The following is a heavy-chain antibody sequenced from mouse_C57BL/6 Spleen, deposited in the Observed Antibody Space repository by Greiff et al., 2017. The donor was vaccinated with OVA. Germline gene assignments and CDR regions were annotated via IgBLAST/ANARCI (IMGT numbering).Heavy chain of an antibody. D-gene: IGHD1-1*01. CDR1: GYTFTSYW. V-gene: IGHV1-55*01. CDR2: IYPGRGST. Sequence: QVQLQQSGAELVKPGASVKMSCKASGYTFTSYWITWVKQRPGQGLEWIGDIYPGRGSTNYNEKFKSKATLTVDTSSSTAYMQLSSLTSEDSAVYYCARREYYGSNFDYWGQGTTLTVSS. CDR3: ARREYYGSNFDY. J-gene: IGHJ2*01.